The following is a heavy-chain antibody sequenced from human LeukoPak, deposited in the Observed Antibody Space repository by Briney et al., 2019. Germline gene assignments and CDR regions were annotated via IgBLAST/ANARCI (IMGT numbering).Heavy chain of an antibody. J-gene: IGHJ4*02. CDR3: ARLETTGSDFDY. D-gene: IGHD1-1*01. V-gene: IGHV3-23*01. CDR1: GFTFINYA. CDR2: ITGSGTNT. Sequence: GGSLRLSCAASGFTFINYAMHWVRQAPGKGLEWVAGITGSGTNTHYADSVRGRFTISRDNSKNTLYLQMNSLRAEDTAVYYCARLETTGSDFDYWGQGTLVTVSS.